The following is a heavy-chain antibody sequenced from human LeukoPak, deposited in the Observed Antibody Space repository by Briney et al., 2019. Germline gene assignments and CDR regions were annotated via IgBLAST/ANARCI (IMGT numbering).Heavy chain of an antibody. J-gene: IGHJ6*02. V-gene: IGHV3-53*01. D-gene: IGHD3-9*01. CDR3: ARGSELRYFDWLPRIKPYYYYGMDV. CDR1: GFTVSSNF. CDR2: IYTSGIT. Sequence: PGGSLRLSCAVSGFTVSSNFMSWVRQAPGKGPEWVSVIYTSGITYYADSVKGRFTISRDNSKNTLYLQMNSLRAEDTAVYYCARGSELRYFDWLPRIKPYYYYGMDVWGQGTTVTVSS.